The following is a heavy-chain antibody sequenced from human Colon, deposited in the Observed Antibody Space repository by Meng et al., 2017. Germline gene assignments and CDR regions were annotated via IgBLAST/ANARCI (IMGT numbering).Heavy chain of an antibody. CDR2: IYYSGST. Sequence: VPLEEAGPGLVKPSQTLSLTCTVSDGSISSGGYYWSWIRQHPGKGLERIGYIYYSGSTYYNPSLKSLVTISVDTSKNQFSLKLSSVTAADTAVYYCARVLPFSSGWSYFDYWGQGTLVTVSS. V-gene: IGHV4-31*01. J-gene: IGHJ4*02. CDR3: ARVLPFSSGWSYFDY. D-gene: IGHD6-19*01. CDR1: DGSISSGGYY.